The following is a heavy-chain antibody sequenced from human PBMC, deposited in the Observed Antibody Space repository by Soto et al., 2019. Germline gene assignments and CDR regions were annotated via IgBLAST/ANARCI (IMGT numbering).Heavy chain of an antibody. V-gene: IGHV1-2*02. CDR1: GYMFTGYY. Sequence: ASVKVSCKASGYMFTGYYIHWVRQAPGQGLEWMGWINPDSGGTNYQQKFQGRVTMTRDTSISTAYLELSSLRSDDTAVYYCTRKVATLTFDYWGPGTVITV. D-gene: IGHD5-12*01. CDR2: INPDSGGT. J-gene: IGHJ4*02. CDR3: TRKVATLTFDY.